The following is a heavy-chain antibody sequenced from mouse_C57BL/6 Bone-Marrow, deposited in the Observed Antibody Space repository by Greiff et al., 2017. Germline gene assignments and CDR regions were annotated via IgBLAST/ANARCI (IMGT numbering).Heavy chain of an antibody. CDR3: ARAYFDY. CDR1: GFTFSDYY. J-gene: IGHJ2*01. CDR2: ISNGGGST. Sequence: EVQVVESGGGLVQPGGSLKLSCAASGFTFSDYYMYWVRQTPEKRLEWVAYISNGGGSTYYPDTVKGRFTISRDNAKNTLYLQMSRLKSEDTAMYYCARAYFDYWGQGTTLTVSS. V-gene: IGHV5-12*01.